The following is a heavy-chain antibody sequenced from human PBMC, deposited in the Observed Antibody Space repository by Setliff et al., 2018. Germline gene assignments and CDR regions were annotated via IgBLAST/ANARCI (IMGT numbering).Heavy chain of an antibody. CDR2: IYTTWST. V-gene: IGHV4-61*02. CDR3: VKLVPQAISSDP. D-gene: IGHD3-10*01. Sequence: ASETLSLTCTVSGGSVGNSYYYWNWIRQPAGKGLEWIGRIYTTWSTNYNPSLRSRVSISLDTSKSQFFLKLNSVTAADTAVYYCVKLVPQAISSDPWGQGTLVTVS. CDR1: GGSVGNSYYY. J-gene: IGHJ5*02.